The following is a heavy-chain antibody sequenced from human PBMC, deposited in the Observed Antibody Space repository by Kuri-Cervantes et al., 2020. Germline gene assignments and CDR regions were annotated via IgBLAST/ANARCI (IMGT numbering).Heavy chain of an antibody. CDR2: LTNDGSDE. CDR1: GFNFRRFG. V-gene: IGHV3-30*12. CDR3: ARDGRXWSPDF. D-gene: IGHD6-13*01. Sequence: GESLKIXXTASGFNFRRFGMHWVRXAPGRGLEWLGRLTNDGSDEFYADSVKXRFTFSRDNSRNILYXXMNSLRVDDTGVYFCARDGRXWSPDFWGQGTLVTVSS. J-gene: IGHJ4*02.